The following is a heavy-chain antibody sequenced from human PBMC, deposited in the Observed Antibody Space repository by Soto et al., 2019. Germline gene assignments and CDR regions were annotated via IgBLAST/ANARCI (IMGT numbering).Heavy chain of an antibody. J-gene: IGHJ4*02. V-gene: IGHV3-9*01. CDR1: GLNFDDFA. Sequence: EVQLVESGGRLVQPGRSLRLSCVGTGLNFDDFAMHWVRQAPGKVLEWVSGITWNSRVLAYADSVKGRFTISRDNARNSLYLQMDSLRDEDTALYYCATGRYDFWSPYYFDSWGQGTLVTVSS. CDR2: ITWNSRVL. CDR3: ATGRYDFWSPYYFDS. D-gene: IGHD3-3*01.